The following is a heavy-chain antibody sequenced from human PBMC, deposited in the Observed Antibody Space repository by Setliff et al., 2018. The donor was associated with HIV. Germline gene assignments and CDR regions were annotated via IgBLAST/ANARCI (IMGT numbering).Heavy chain of an antibody. Sequence: SLRLSCAASGFTVSGYWMSWVRQAPGKGLEWVANIKQDGSERYYVDSVKGRFTISRDNTNNSLYLHMNSLRAEDTAVYYCAGAAAYFNFWTGYHPHAFGIWGQGTMVTVSS. CDR1: GFTVSGYW. CDR3: AGAAAYFNFWTGYHPHAFGI. D-gene: IGHD3-3*01. CDR2: IKQDGSER. J-gene: IGHJ3*02. V-gene: IGHV3-7*01.